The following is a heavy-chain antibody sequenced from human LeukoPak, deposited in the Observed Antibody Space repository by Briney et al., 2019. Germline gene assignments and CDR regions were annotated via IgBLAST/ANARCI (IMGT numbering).Heavy chain of an antibody. D-gene: IGHD5-12*01. J-gene: IGHJ4*02. CDR2: INPSGTGT. CDR1: GYTITNNY. Sequence: ASVKVSCKASGYTITNNYMHWVRQAPGQGLEWMGVINPSGTGTSYAQKFQGRVTMTRDTSISTAYMELSRLRSDDTAVYYCARGGIVATRYFDYWGQGTLVTVSS. V-gene: IGHV1-2*02. CDR3: ARGGIVATRYFDY.